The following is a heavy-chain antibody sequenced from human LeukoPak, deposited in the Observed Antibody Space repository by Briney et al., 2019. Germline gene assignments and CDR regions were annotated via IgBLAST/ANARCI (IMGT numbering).Heavy chain of an antibody. J-gene: IGHJ4*02. Sequence: SVKVSCKPSGGTFSNSGISWLRQAPGQGPEWMGGIIPVFGTPNYAQKFQGRLTITADRSTTTAYMELSSLTSDDTAVYYCARERLARFPYFDYWGQGTLVAVSS. CDR1: GGTFSNSG. CDR3: ARERLARFPYFDY. CDR2: IIPVFGTP. V-gene: IGHV1-69*06. D-gene: IGHD3-3*01.